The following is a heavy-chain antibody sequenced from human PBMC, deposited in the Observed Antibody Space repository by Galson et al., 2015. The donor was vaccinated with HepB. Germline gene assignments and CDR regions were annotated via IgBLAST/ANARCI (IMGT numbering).Heavy chain of an antibody. V-gene: IGHV1-2*02. CDR3: AREGYCTNGVCTRIKNNWLDP. D-gene: IGHD2-8*01. CDR1: GYTFTGYY. CDR2: INPNSDGT. Sequence: SVKVSCKASGYTFTGYYMHWVRQAPGQGLEWMGWINPNSDGTNYAQKFQGRVTMTRDTSISTAYMELSRLRSDDTAVYYCAREGYCTNGVCTRIKNNWLDPWGQGTLVTVSS. J-gene: IGHJ5*02.